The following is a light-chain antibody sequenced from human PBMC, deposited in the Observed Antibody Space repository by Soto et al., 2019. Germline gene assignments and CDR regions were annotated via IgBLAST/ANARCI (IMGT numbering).Light chain of an antibody. CDR3: QQNFSPLLS. J-gene: IGKJ4*01. CDR2: GAS. V-gene: IGKV1-39*01. CDR1: PTIYDY. Sequence: DIPMTLSPSTLSGSVGDRVTIPRRASPTIYDYVTWFQRRPGNAPKVLIYGASTMQSGVPARFSGSGSGTEFTLTITNFQPEDFATYYCQQNFSPLLSFGGGTKVDIK.